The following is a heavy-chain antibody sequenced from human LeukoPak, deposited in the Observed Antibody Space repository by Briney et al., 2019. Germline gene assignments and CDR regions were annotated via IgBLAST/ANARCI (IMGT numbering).Heavy chain of an antibody. D-gene: IGHD5-18*01. Sequence: GGSLRLSCAASGFTVSSNYMSWVRQAPGEGLEWVSVIYSGGTTYHADSVKGRFTISRDNSKNTLHLQMNSLRAEDTAVYYCARDQYSYAHAAHWGQGTLVTVSS. V-gene: IGHV3-66*01. CDR3: ARDQYSYAHAAH. J-gene: IGHJ4*02. CDR2: IYSGGTT. CDR1: GFTVSSNY.